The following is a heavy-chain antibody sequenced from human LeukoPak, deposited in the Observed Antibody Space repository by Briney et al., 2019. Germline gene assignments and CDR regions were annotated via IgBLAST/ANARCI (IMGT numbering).Heavy chain of an antibody. CDR2: ISYDGNTK. Sequence: GGSLRLSCAASGFTFSTYGMHWVRQAPGKGLEWVAVISYDGNTKYYADSVKGRFTISRDNAKNLVFLQMNGLRAEDTAVYYCARGRSITLLRGVAMSDGFDIWGQGAMVAVSS. V-gene: IGHV3-30*03. CDR1: GFTFSTYG. CDR3: ARGRSITLLRGVAMSDGFDI. J-gene: IGHJ3*02. D-gene: IGHD3-10*01.